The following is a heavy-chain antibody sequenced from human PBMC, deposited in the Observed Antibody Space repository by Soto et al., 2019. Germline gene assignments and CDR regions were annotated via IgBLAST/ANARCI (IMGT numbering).Heavy chain of an antibody. Sequence: QLVESGGGVVQPGRSLRLSCAASGFTFSCCGMHWVRQAPGKGLGWVALIWYDGSAEYYADSVKGRFTISRDNSKNTLYLQMNNLRAEDTAVYYCAREGYCSGGICESDYWGQGTLVTVSS. CDR3: AREGYCSGGICESDY. J-gene: IGHJ4*02. CDR1: GFTFSCCG. V-gene: IGHV3-33*01. D-gene: IGHD2-15*01. CDR2: IWYDGSAE.